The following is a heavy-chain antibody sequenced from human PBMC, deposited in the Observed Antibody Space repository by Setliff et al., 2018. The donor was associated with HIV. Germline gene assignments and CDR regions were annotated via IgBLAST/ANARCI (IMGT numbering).Heavy chain of an antibody. D-gene: IGHD2-2*02. Sequence: PSETLSLTCSVSGGSISSSSDYWGWIRQPPGKGLEWIAIIHYNGRTYYDPSLKSRVTIFVDTSKTQFYLKLRSVTASDTAVYYCARYTSKVDWFDPWGQGTLVTVSS. CDR3: ARYTSKVDWFDP. J-gene: IGHJ5*02. CDR1: GGSISSSSDY. CDR2: IHYNGRT. V-gene: IGHV4-39*01.